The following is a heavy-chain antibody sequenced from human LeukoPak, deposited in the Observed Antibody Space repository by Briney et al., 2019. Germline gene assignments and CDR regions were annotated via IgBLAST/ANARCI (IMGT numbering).Heavy chain of an antibody. Sequence: PSETLSLTCTVSGGSISSYYWSWIRQPPGKGLEWIGYIYYSGSTNYNPSLKSRVTISVDTSKNQFSLKLSSVTAADAAVYYCARHLLYYYDSSGYYYPYYYYYGMDVWGQGTTVTVSS. CDR3: ARHLLYYYDSSGYYYPYYYYYGMDV. CDR2: IYYSGST. CDR1: GGSISSYY. D-gene: IGHD3-22*01. V-gene: IGHV4-59*08. J-gene: IGHJ6*02.